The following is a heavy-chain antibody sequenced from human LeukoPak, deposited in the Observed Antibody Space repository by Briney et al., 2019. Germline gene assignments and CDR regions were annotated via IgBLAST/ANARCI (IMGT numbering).Heavy chain of an antibody. Sequence: SETLSLTCTVSGGSVSSGSYYWSWNRQPPGKGLEWIGYIYYSGSTNYNPSLKSRVTISIDTSQNQFSLKLTSVTAADTAVYYCVRVRTGTSCYDYWGQGTLATVSP. CDR1: GGSVSSGSYY. J-gene: IGHJ4*02. CDR2: IYYSGST. V-gene: IGHV4-61*01. D-gene: IGHD2-2*01. CDR3: VRVRTGTSCYDY.